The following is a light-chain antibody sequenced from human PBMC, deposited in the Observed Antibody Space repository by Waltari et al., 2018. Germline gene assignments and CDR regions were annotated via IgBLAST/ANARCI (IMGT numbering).Light chain of an antibody. CDR3: GQGTHLPFT. CDR1: QSLVHSNGNTY. J-gene: IGKJ3*01. V-gene: IGKV2-30*02. CDR2: EVS. Sequence: DVVMTQYPLSLPITPGQPASISCRSSQSLVHSNGNTYLSWYQQKPGQPPRRLIYEVSNQDSGVPDRFSGSGAGTDFTLKISRVEAEDVGVYYCGQGTHLPFTFGPGTKLDIK.